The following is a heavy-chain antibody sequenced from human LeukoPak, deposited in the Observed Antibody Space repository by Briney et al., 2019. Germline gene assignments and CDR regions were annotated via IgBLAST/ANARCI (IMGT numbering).Heavy chain of an antibody. D-gene: IGHD1-26*01. Sequence: GGSLRLSCAASGFTFSSHAMSWVRQAPGKGLEWVSAISGSGGSTYYADSVKGRFTISRDNSKNTLYLQMNSLRAEDTAVYYCANGGSYYYFDYWGQGTLVTVSS. CDR1: GFTFSSHA. V-gene: IGHV3-23*01. CDR3: ANGGSYYYFDY. CDR2: ISGSGGST. J-gene: IGHJ4*02.